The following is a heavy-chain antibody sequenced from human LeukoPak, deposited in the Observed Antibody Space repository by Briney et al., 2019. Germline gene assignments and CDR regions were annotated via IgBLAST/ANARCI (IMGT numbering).Heavy chain of an antibody. Sequence: ASVKVSCKASGYTFTSYDINWVRQATGQGLEWMGWMNPNSGNTGYAQKFQGRVTMTRNTSISTAYMELSSPRSEDTAVYYCARPRITMVRGVISRWFDPWGQGTLVTVSS. CDR1: GYTFTSYD. D-gene: IGHD3-10*01. CDR3: ARPRITMVRGVISRWFDP. V-gene: IGHV1-8*01. CDR2: MNPNSGNT. J-gene: IGHJ5*02.